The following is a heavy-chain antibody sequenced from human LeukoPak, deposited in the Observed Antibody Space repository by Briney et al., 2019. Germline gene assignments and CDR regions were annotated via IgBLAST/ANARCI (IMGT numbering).Heavy chain of an antibody. J-gene: IGHJ4*02. Sequence: SETLSLTCAVYGGSLSGYSWSWIRQPPGKGLEWIGEINQSGSTSYNPSLRSRVTTSLDTSKNQVSLKLSSVTAADTAVYYCAKQSIRLWLQPFDSWGQGTLVTVSS. CDR3: AKQSIRLWLQPFDS. CDR1: GGSLSGYS. CDR2: INQSGST. V-gene: IGHV4-34*01. D-gene: IGHD5-18*01.